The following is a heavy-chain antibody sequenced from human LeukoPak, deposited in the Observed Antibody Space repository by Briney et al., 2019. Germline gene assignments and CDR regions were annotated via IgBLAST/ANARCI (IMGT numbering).Heavy chain of an antibody. V-gene: IGHV3-21*01. CDR1: GFTFSSYS. J-gene: IGHJ4*02. Sequence: GGSLRLSCAASGFTFSSYSMNWVRQAPGKGLGWVSSISSSSSYIYYADSVKGRFTISRDNAKNSLYLQMNSLRAEDTAVYYCARGVPGGGYPDWGQGTLVTVSS. CDR2: ISSSSSYI. D-gene: IGHD5-12*01. CDR3: ARGVPGGGYPD.